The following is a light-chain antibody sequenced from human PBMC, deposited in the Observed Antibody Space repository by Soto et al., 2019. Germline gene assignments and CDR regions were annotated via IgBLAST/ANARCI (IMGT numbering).Light chain of an antibody. CDR2: GNN. J-gene: IGLJ2*01. CDR3: AAWDDSLSGVV. V-gene: IGLV1-47*01. Sequence: QSVLTQPPSASGTPGQRVTISCSGGASNIGSYYVFWYHQLPGAAPKLLIFGNNQRPSGVPDRFSGSKSGTSASLAISGLRSEDEADYYCAAWDDSLSGVVFGGGTKVTVL. CDR1: ASNIGSYY.